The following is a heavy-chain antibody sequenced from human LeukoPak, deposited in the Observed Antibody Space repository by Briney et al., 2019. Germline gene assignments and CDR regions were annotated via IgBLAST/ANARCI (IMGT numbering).Heavy chain of an antibody. D-gene: IGHD3-10*01. CDR2: ISSSSSYI. CDR1: GFTFSSYS. CDR3: ARGEYGSGSYYLSY. J-gene: IGHJ4*02. V-gene: IGHV3-21*01. Sequence: GGSLRLSCAASGFTFSSYSMNWVRQAPGKGLEWVSSISSSSSYIYYADSVKGRFTISRDNAKNSLYLQMNSLRAEDTAVYYCARGEYGSGSYYLSYWGQGTLVTVSS.